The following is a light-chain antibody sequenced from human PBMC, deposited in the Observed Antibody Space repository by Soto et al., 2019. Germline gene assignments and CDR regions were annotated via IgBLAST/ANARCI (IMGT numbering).Light chain of an antibody. V-gene: IGLV1-44*01. CDR2: SND. J-gene: IGLJ2*01. Sequence: QSVLTQPPSASGTPGQRVTISCSGSSSNIGSNTVNWYQHLPGTAPKLLIYSNDQRPSGVPDRFSGSKSGTSAPLAISGLQSEDEADYYCAAWHDSLNGPGVVFGGGTKLTVL. CDR3: AAWHDSLNGPGVV. CDR1: SSNIGSNT.